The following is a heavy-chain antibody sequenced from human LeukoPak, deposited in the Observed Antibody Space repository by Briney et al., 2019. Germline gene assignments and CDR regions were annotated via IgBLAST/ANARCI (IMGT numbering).Heavy chain of an antibody. V-gene: IGHV3-23*01. Sequence: GGSLRLSCAAYGFTFSSYAMSWVRQAPGKGLEWVSAISGSGGSTYYADSVKGRFTISRDNSKNTLYLQMNSLRAEDTAVYYCAKDPPYRDFWSGSFDYWGQGTLVTVSS. D-gene: IGHD3-3*01. CDR3: AKDPPYRDFWSGSFDY. CDR2: ISGSGGST. J-gene: IGHJ4*02. CDR1: GFTFSSYA.